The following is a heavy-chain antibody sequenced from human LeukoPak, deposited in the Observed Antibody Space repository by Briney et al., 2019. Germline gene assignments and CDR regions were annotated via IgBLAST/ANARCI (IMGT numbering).Heavy chain of an antibody. D-gene: IGHD3-10*01. CDR3: ARGITISDYSYY. V-gene: IGHV4-39*07. CDR2: IYYSGST. Sequence: SETLSLTCSVSGGSISRSSYYWGWIRQLPGEGLEWIGNIYYSGSTYYNPSLRGRLTISVDTSKNQFSLKLNSVTAADTAVYYCARGITISDYSYYWGQGTLVTVSS. CDR1: GGSISRSSYY. J-gene: IGHJ4*02.